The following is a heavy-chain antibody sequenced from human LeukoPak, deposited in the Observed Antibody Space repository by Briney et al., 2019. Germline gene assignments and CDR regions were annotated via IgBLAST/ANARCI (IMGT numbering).Heavy chain of an antibody. Sequence: PSETLSLTCAVSGGSISSYYWNWIRQPPGKGLEWIGYIYYSGSTNYNPSLKSRVTISVDTSKNQFSLNLTSVTAADTAVYYCARFTPQGYGWGGYNRFDPWGQGTLVTVSS. CDR1: GGSISSYY. V-gene: IGHV4-59*01. D-gene: IGHD3-16*01. CDR3: ARFTPQGYGWGGYNRFDP. J-gene: IGHJ5*02. CDR2: IYYSGST.